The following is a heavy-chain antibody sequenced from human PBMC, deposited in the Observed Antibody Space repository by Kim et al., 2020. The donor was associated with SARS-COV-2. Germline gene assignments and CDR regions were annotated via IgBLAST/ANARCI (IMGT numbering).Heavy chain of an antibody. D-gene: IGHD3-10*01. Sequence: KGRFTISRDNAKNSLSLQMNSLRDEDTAVYYCAREPPLYYYGSGSPIPDYWGQGTLVTVSS. J-gene: IGHJ4*02. CDR3: AREPPLYYYGSGSPIPDY. V-gene: IGHV3-48*02.